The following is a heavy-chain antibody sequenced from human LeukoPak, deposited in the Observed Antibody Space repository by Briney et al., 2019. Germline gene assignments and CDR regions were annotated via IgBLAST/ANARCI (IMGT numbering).Heavy chain of an antibody. Sequence: ASVKVSCKASGYTFTSYGISWVRQAPGQGLEWMGWISAYNGNTNYAQKLQGRVTMTTDTSTSTAYMELRSLRSDDTAVYYCARSGYSGYDSRYYYYYGMDVWGKGTTDTVSS. CDR3: ARSGYSGYDSRYYYYYGMDV. D-gene: IGHD5-12*01. CDR2: ISAYNGNT. V-gene: IGHV1-18*04. J-gene: IGHJ6*04. CDR1: GYTFTSYG.